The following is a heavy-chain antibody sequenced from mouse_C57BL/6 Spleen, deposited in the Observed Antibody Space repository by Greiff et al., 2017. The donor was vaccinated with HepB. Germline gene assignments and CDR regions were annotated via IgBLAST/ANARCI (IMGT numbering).Heavy chain of an antibody. D-gene: IGHD3-3*01. Sequence: VKLQQPGAELVMPGASVKLSCKASGYTFTSYWMHWVKQRPGQGLEWIGEIDPSDSYTNYNQKFKGKSTLTVDKSSSTAYMQLSSLTSEDSAVYYCARGTGYFDVWGTGTTVTVSS. J-gene: IGHJ1*03. CDR1: GYTFTSYW. V-gene: IGHV1-69*01. CDR2: IDPSDSYT. CDR3: ARGTGYFDV.